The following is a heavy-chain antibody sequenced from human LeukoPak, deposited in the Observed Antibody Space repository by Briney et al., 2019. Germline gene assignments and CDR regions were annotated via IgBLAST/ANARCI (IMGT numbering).Heavy chain of an antibody. V-gene: IGHV1-69*04. D-gene: IGHD3-10*01. CDR2: IIPILGIA. CDR3: ASGRDGSGSYYKEFDY. Sequence: GASVKVSCKASGGTFSSYAISWVRQAPGQGLEWMGRIIPILGIANYAQKFQGRVTITADKSTSTAYMELSSLRSEDTAVYYCASGRDGSGSYYKEFDYWGQGTLVTVSS. J-gene: IGHJ4*02. CDR1: GGTFSSYA.